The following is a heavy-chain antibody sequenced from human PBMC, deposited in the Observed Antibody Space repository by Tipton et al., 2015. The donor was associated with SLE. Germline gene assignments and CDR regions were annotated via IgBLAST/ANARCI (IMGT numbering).Heavy chain of an antibody. V-gene: IGHV3-53*05. Sequence: SLRLSCAASGFTVSDNYMIWVRQAPGKGLEWVSIIYGGGDTYYADSVKGRFTISRDNSKNTVYLQMNSLRAEDTAVYYCARAMDILTGYYTYWGRGTLVTVSS. J-gene: IGHJ4*02. CDR3: ARAMDILTGYYTY. CDR1: GFTVSDNY. CDR2: IYGGGDT. D-gene: IGHD3-9*01.